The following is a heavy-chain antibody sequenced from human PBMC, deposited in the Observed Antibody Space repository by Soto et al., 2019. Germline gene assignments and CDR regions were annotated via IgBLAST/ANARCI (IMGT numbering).Heavy chain of an antibody. V-gene: IGHV1-8*01. CDR2: MNPNSGNT. J-gene: IGHJ4*02. CDR1: GYTFTSYD. CDR3: ARVRRPGYCSGGSCYSKFDY. Sequence: ASVKVFCKASGYTFTSYDINWVRQATGQGLEWMGWMNPNSGNTGYAQKFQGRATMTRNTSISTAYMELSSLRSEDTAVYYCARVRRPGYCSGGSCYSKFDYWGQGTLVTVSS. D-gene: IGHD2-15*01.